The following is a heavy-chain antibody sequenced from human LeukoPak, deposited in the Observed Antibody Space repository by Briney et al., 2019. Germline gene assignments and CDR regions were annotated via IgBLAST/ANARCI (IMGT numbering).Heavy chain of an antibody. V-gene: IGHV3-33*01. CDR2: IWYDGSNK. D-gene: IGHD6-6*01. CDR3: ARGGYSSSPDRYYYYYYMDV. Sequence: PGRSLRLSCAASGFTFSSYGMHWVRQAPGKGLEWVAVIWYDGSNKYYADSVKGRFTISRDNSKNTLYLQMNSLRAEDTAVYYCARGGYSSSPDRYYYYYYMDVWGKGTTVTVSS. J-gene: IGHJ6*03. CDR1: GFTFSSYG.